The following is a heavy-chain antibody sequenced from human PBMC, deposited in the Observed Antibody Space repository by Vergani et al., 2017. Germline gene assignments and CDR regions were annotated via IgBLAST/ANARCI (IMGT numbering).Heavy chain of an antibody. Sequence: QVQLVQSGAEVKKPGASVKVSCKASGYTFTGYYMHWVRQAPGPGLEWMGWINPNSGGTNYAQKFQGRVTMTRDTSISTAYMELSRLRSDDTAVYYCARDQAWELQDDDAFNIWGQGTMVTVSS. V-gene: IGHV1-2*02. D-gene: IGHD1-26*01. CDR2: INPNSGGT. CDR1: GYTFTGYY. CDR3: ARDQAWELQDDDAFNI. J-gene: IGHJ3*02.